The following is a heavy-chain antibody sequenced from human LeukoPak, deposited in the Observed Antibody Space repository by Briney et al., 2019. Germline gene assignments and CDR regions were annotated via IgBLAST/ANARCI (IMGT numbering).Heavy chain of an antibody. CDR3: ARDGKDSSGYYFGDS. CDR2: IYGGGNT. D-gene: IGHD3-22*01. J-gene: IGHJ4*02. CDR1: GGTFSSYA. V-gene: IGHV3-66*01. Sequence: SCKASGGTFSSYAISWVRQAPGKGLEWVSVIYGGGNTGYADSVKGRFSISRDSSKNMLYLQMNSLRVEDTAVYYCARDGKDSSGYYFGDSWGQGTLVTVSS.